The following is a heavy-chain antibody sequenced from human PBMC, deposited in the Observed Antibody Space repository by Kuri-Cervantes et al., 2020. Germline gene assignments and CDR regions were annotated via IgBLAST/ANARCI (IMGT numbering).Heavy chain of an antibody. V-gene: IGHV3-9*01. D-gene: IGHD4-17*01. J-gene: IGHJ5*02. CDR2: ASWNSDTI. CDR3: TRMYGDYMYGWFDP. Sequence: SLKISCTASGFSFDDYAMHWVRQTPGKGLEWVAGASWNSDTIGYADSVKGRFTVSRDNARNSLYLQMNSLRGEDTALYYCTRMYGDYMYGWFDPWGQGTPVTVSS. CDR1: GFSFDDYA.